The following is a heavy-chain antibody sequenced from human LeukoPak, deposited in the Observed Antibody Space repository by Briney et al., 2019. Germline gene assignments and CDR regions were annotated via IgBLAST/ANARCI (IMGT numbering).Heavy chain of an antibody. CDR1: GFTFSAYG. V-gene: IGHV3-33*06. Sequence: GGSLRLSXAASGFTFSAYGMHWVRQAPGKGLEWVAVIWYDGSNKYYADSVKGRFTISRDNSKNTLYLRMDSLRAEDTAVYYCAKEGYDSSGYYSSFDYWGQGTLVTVSS. J-gene: IGHJ4*02. D-gene: IGHD3-22*01. CDR2: IWYDGSNK. CDR3: AKEGYDSSGYYSSFDY.